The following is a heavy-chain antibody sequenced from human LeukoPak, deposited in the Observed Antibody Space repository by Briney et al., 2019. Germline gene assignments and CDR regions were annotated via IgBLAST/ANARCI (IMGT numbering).Heavy chain of an antibody. D-gene: IGHD5-24*01. V-gene: IGHV1-69*13. CDR1: GGTFSSYA. Sequence: SVKVSCKASGGTFSSYAISWVRQAPGQGLEWMGGIIPIFGTANYAQKFQGRVTITADESTSTAYMGLSSLRSEDTAVYYCARVRDGYSHFDYWGQGTLVTVSS. CDR2: IIPIFGTA. J-gene: IGHJ4*02. CDR3: ARVRDGYSHFDY.